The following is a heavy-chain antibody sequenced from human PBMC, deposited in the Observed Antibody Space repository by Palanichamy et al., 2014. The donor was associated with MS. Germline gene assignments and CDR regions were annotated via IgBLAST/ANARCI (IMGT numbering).Heavy chain of an antibody. CDR3: ARDAYYDFWSGYASWFDP. V-gene: IGHV1-18*01. D-gene: IGHD3-3*01. CDR2: ISAYNGNT. J-gene: IGHJ5*02. CDR1: GYTFTSYG. Sequence: QVQLVQSGAEVKKPGASVKVSCKASGYTFTSYGISWVRQAPGQGLEWMGWISAYNGNTNYAQKLQGRVTMTTDTSTSTAYMELRSLRSDDTAVYYCARDAYYDFWSGYASWFDPWGQGTPVTVSS.